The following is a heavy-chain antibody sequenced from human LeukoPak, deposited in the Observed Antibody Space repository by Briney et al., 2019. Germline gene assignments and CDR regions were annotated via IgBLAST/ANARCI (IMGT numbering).Heavy chain of an antibody. CDR1: GGSISSSGYY. Sequence: PSETLSLTCTVSGGSISSSGYYWGWVRQPPGKGLEWIGEIYHSGSTNYNPSLKSRVTISVDKSKNQFSLKLSSVTAADTAVYYCARAASSGWYPHYYYYMDVWGKGTTVTVSS. CDR3: ARAASSGWYPHYYYYMDV. J-gene: IGHJ6*03. CDR2: IYHSGST. D-gene: IGHD6-19*01. V-gene: IGHV4-39*07.